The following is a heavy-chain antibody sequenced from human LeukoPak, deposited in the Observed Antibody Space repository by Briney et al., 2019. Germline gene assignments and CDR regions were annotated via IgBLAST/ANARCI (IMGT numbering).Heavy chain of an antibody. CDR2: INQDGSRK. V-gene: IGHV3-7*04. CDR1: GFTVGSNY. J-gene: IGHJ4*02. D-gene: IGHD6-13*01. CDR3: ARGRPTPGTDY. Sequence: PGGSLRLSCAASGFTVGSNYMNWVRQAPGKGLEWVGNINQDGSRKSHVDSVKGRFTISRDNAKNSLYLQMNSLRAEDTAVYYCARGRPTPGTDYWGQGTLVTVSS.